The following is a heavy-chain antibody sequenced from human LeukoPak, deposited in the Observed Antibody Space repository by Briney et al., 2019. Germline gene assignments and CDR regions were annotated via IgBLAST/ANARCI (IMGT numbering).Heavy chain of an antibody. V-gene: IGHV3-33*01. CDR2: IWYDGSNK. Sequence: HSGGSLRLSCAASGFTFSSYGMHWVRQAPGKGLEWVAVIWYDGSNKYYADSVKGRFTISRDNSKNTLYLQMNSLRAEDTAVYYCARPSYYYYYGMDVWGQGTTVTVSS. J-gene: IGHJ6*02. CDR1: GFTFSSYG. CDR3: ARPSYYYYYGMDV.